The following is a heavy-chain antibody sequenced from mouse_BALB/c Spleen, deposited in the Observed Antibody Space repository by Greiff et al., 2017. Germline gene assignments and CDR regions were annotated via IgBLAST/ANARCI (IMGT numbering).Heavy chain of an antibody. Sequence: EVQLQQSGPELVKPGASVKMSCKASGYTFTSYVMHWVKQKPGQGLEWIGYINPYNDGTKYNEKFKGKATLTSDKSSSTAYMELSSLTSEDSAVYYCARENIDYYGSSFPYYFDYWGQGTTLTVSS. J-gene: IGHJ2*01. CDR2: INPYNDGT. CDR1: GYTFTSYV. D-gene: IGHD1-1*01. CDR3: ARENIDYYGSSFPYYFDY. V-gene: IGHV1-14*01.